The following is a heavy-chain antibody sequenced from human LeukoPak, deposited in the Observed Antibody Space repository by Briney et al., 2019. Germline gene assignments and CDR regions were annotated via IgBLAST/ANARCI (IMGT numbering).Heavy chain of an antibody. CDR3: ARQDALGKFPPPFYMDV. CDR2: ISESGST. CDR1: GASISSYN. Sequence: SETLSLTCTVSGASISSYNWNWIRQPPAKGLEWIGYISESGSTNYNSSLENRVTLPLDTSKNEISLNLRSATVADTAVYYCARQDALGKFPPPFYMDVWGKGTTVIVS. V-gene: IGHV4-59*08. D-gene: IGHD3-16*01. J-gene: IGHJ6*03.